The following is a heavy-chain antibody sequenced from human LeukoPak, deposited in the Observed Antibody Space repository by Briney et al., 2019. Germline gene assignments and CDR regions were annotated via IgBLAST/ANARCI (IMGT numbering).Heavy chain of an antibody. CDR1: GGSFSGYY. CDR3: ARDSLWFGEIPDAFDI. J-gene: IGHJ3*02. Sequence: SETLSLTCAVYGGSFSGYYWSWIRQPPGKGLEWIGEINHSGSTNYNPSLKSRVTISVDTSKNQFSLKLSSVTAADTAVYYCARDSLWFGEIPDAFDIWGQGTMVTVSS. V-gene: IGHV4-34*01. D-gene: IGHD3-10*01. CDR2: INHSGST.